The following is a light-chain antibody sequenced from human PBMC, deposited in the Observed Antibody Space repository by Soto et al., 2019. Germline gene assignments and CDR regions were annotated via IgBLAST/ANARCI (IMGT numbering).Light chain of an antibody. V-gene: IGLV7-43*01. CDR2: TTD. Sequence: QAVVTQEPSRTVSPGGTVTLTGGSTTGEVTNGNYASWFQQKPGQAPRTLIYTTDSKHSWTPARFSGSLLGGKAALTLSGAQPEDEADYYCLLYYGGGQLVFGGGTKLTVL. J-gene: IGLJ3*02. CDR3: LLYYGGGQLV. CDR1: TGEVTNGNY.